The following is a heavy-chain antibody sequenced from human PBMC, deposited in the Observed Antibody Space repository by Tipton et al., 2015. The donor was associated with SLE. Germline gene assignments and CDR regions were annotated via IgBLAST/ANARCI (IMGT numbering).Heavy chain of an antibody. V-gene: IGHV4-39*07. J-gene: IGHJ3*02. Sequence: TLSLTCTVSGGSISSSSYYWGWIRQPPGKGLEWIGSIYYSGSTYYNPSLKSRVTISVDTSKNQFSLKLSSVTAADTAVYYCARKWELGAFDIWGQGTMVTVSS. D-gene: IGHD1-26*01. CDR1: GGSISSSSYY. CDR2: IYYSGST. CDR3: ARKWELGAFDI.